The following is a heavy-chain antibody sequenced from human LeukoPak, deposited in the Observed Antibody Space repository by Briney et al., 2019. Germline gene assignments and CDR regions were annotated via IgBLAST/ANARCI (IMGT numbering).Heavy chain of an antibody. J-gene: IGHJ6*03. V-gene: IGHV4-4*02. CDR1: GGSISSGNW. D-gene: IGHD6-25*01. Sequence: PGGSLRLSCAVSGGSISSGNWWSWVRQPPGKGLEWIGEIYHSGRTNYNPSLKSRVTISLDKSKNQFSLNLSSVTAADTAEYYCACSAQYSYYYYMDVWGKGTTVTVSS. CDR3: ACSAQYSYYYYMDV. CDR2: IYHSGRT.